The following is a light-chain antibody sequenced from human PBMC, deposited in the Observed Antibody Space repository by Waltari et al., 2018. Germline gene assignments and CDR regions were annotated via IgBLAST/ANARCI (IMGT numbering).Light chain of an antibody. V-gene: IGLV3-1*01. Sequence: SYDLSQPPSMSVSPGQTARVTCSGDKLGDKYACWYQQKEGQSPVLVIYQDNKRPSGSPERFAGSNSGSTATLTISGTQTADEAVYYCQVWDSSNGVFGGGTKLIVL. CDR3: QVWDSSNGV. J-gene: IGLJ2*01. CDR2: QDN. CDR1: KLGDKY.